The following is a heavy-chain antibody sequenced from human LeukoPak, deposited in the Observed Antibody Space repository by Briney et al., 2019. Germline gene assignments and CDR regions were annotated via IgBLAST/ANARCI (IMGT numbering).Heavy chain of an antibody. J-gene: IGHJ4*02. V-gene: IGHV4-59*08. CDR3: ARIDFDADD. Sequence: SETLSLTCTVSGGSISRNFWSWLRQPPGKGLEYIGYIYNSGSTKYSPSLQSRVTISADTSKNQFSLKLRSVTAADTAVYYCARIDFDADDWGQGTLVTVSS. D-gene: IGHD2/OR15-2a*01. CDR2: IYNSGST. CDR1: GGSISRNF.